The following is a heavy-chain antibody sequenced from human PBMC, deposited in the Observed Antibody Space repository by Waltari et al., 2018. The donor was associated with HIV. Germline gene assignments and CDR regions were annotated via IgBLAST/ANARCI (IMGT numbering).Heavy chain of an antibody. J-gene: IGHJ6*02. V-gene: IGHV3-23*01. D-gene: IGHD2-21*01. CDR2: ISGSGGST. Sequence: EVQLLESGGGLVQPGGSLRLSCAASGFTFSSFAMSWVRQAPGKGLEWVSAISGSGGSTYYADSVKGRFTISRDNSKNTLYLQMNSLRAEDTAVYYCAKGCGSGYYYYGMDVWGQGTTVTVSS. CDR3: AKGCGSGYYYYGMDV. CDR1: GFTFSSFA.